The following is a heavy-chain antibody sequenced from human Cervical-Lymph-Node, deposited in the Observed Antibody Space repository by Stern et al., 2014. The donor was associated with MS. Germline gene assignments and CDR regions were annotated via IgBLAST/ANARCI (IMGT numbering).Heavy chain of an antibody. V-gene: IGHV3-21*01. CDR2: ISSSSSYI. D-gene: IGHD3-3*01. CDR3: AREAYYDFWSAYYVDY. Sequence: EVQLVESGGGLVKPGGSLRLSCAASGFTFSSYSMNWVRQAPGKGLEWVSSISSSSSYIYYADSVKGRFTISRANAKKSLYLHMNSLRAEDTAVYYCAREAYYDFWSAYYVDYWGQGTLVTVSS. J-gene: IGHJ4*02. CDR1: GFTFSSYS.